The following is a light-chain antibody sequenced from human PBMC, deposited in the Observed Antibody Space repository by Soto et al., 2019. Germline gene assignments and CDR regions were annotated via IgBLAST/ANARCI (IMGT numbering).Light chain of an antibody. J-gene: IGLJ1*01. Sequence: QSALTQPRSVSGSPGQSVTISCTGTSSDVGGYNYVSWYQQHPGKAPKLIIYDVNRRPSGVPDRFSGSKSGNTAPLTISGLQAEDEADYYCCSYAGSYTYVFGTGTKVTVL. CDR3: CSYAGSYTYV. V-gene: IGLV2-11*01. CDR1: SSDVGGYNY. CDR2: DVN.